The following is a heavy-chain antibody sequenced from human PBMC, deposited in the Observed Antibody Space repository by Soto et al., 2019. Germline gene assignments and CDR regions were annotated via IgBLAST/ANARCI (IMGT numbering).Heavy chain of an antibody. Sequence: QVHLVQSGAEVKKPGASVKVACQASGYAFSAYYIHWVRQAPGQGLQWMGWVNPHTGDTNYTQTFQGRVTLKTDTSTNTASMDLTGLTSADTAVYYCARRHGARTNVFRSAFPLDYWGQGTLVVVSS. D-gene: IGHD2-21*01. CDR1: GYAFSAYY. CDR2: VNPHTGDT. J-gene: IGHJ4*02. V-gene: IGHV1-2*02. CDR3: ARRHGARTNVFRSAFPLDY.